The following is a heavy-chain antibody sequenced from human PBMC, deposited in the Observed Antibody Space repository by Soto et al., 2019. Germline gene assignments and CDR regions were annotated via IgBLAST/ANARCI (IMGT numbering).Heavy chain of an antibody. J-gene: IGHJ4*02. D-gene: IGHD3-3*01. CDR3: ARGSHYDFWSGPKVTFDY. V-gene: IGHV3-11*01. CDR1: GFTFSDYY. Sequence: GGSLRLSCAASGFTFSDYYMSWIRQAPGKGLEWVSYISSSGSTIYYADSVKGRFTISRDNAKNSLYLQMNSLRAEDTAVYYCARGSHYDFWSGPKVTFDYWGQGTLVTVSS. CDR2: ISSSGSTI.